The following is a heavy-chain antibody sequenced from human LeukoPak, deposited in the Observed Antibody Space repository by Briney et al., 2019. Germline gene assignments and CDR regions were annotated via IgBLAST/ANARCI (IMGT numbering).Heavy chain of an antibody. CDR3: ARYCSGGSCYSLDAFDI. CDR2: IYYSGST. D-gene: IGHD2-15*01. V-gene: IGHV4-39*07. J-gene: IGHJ3*02. Sequence: SETLSLTCTVSGGSISSSSYYWGWIRQPPGKGLEWIGSIYYSGSTYYNPSLKSRVTISVDTSKNQFSLKLSSVTAADTAVYYCARYCSGGSCYSLDAFDIWGQGTMVTVSS. CDR1: GGSISSSSYY.